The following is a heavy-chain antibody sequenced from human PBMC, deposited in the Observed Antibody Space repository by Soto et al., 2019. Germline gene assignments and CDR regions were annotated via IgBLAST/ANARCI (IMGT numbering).Heavy chain of an antibody. CDR1: GFTFSNAW. D-gene: IGHD3-16*02. CDR3: TTDHWEYDYIWGSYRLHY. Sequence: EVQLVESGGGLVKPGGSLRLSCAASGFTFSNAWMSWVRQAPGKGLEWVGRIKSKTDGGTTDYAAPVKGRFTISRDDSKNTLYLQMNSLKTEDTAVYYCTTDHWEYDYIWGSYRLHYWGQGTLVTVSS. J-gene: IGHJ4*02. V-gene: IGHV3-15*01. CDR2: IKSKTDGGTT.